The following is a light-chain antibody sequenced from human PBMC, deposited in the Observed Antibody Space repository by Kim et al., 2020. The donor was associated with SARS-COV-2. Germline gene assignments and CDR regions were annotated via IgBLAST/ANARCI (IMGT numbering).Light chain of an antibody. Sequence: GAPGKTARITCGGNNIGSKSVHWYQQKPGQAPVLVIYYDSDRPSGIPERFSGSNSGNTATLTISRVEAGDEADYYCQVWDSSSWVFGGGTQLTVL. V-gene: IGLV3-21*04. CDR1: NIGSKS. J-gene: IGLJ3*02. CDR3: QVWDSSSWV. CDR2: YDS.